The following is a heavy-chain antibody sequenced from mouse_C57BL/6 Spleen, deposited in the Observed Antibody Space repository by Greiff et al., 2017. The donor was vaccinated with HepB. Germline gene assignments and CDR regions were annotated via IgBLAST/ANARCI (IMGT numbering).Heavy chain of an antibody. CDR1: GFSLTSYA. CDR2: IWTGGGT. Sequence: VKLMESGPGLVAPSQSLSITCNVSGFSLTSYAISWVRQPPGKGLEWLGVIWTGGGTNYNSALKSRLSISKDNSKSQAFIKMNSLPTDDTARYYCARTESTNAIDYWGQGTSVTVSS. D-gene: IGHD5-1*01. V-gene: IGHV2-9-1*01. J-gene: IGHJ4*01. CDR3: ARTESTNAIDY.